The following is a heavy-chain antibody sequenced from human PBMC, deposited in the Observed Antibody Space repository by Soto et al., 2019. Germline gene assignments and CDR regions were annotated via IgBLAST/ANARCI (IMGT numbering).Heavy chain of an antibody. CDR3: AAYSAVGFSEAFDI. CDR2: IVVGSGNT. CDR1: GFTFTSSA. V-gene: IGHV1-58*01. Sequence: SVKVSCKASGFTFTSSAVQWVRQARGQRLERIGWIVVGSGNTNYAQKFQERVTITRDMSTSTAYMELSSLRSEDTAVYYCAAYSAVGFSEAFDIWGQGTMVTVSS. J-gene: IGHJ3*02. D-gene: IGHD6-19*01.